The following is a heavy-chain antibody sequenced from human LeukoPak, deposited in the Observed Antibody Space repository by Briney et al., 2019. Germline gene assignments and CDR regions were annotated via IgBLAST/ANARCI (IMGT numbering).Heavy chain of an antibody. CDR3: ARDLKFGGGSSHAFDI. V-gene: IGHV3-30*04. D-gene: IGHD3-16*01. CDR1: GFTFSSYA. CDR2: ISYDGSNK. Sequence: PGRSLRLSCAASGFTFSSYAMHWVRQAPGKGLEWVAVISYDGSNKYYADSVKGRFTISRDNSKNTLYLQMNSLRAEDTAVYYCARDLKFGGGSSHAFDIWGQGTMVTVSS. J-gene: IGHJ3*02.